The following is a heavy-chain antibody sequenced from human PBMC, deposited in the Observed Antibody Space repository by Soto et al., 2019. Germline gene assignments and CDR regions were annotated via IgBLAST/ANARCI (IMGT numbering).Heavy chain of an antibody. CDR3: ARNDGSGSYYNVGTSIDY. CDR1: GGSISSGGYY. J-gene: IGHJ4*02. CDR2: IYYSGST. D-gene: IGHD3-10*01. Sequence: PSETLSLTCTVSGGSISSGGYYWSWIRQHPGKGLEWIGYIYYSGSTYYNPSLKSRVTISVDTSKNQFSLKLSSVTAADTAVYYCARNDGSGSYYNVGTSIDYWGQGTLVTVSS. V-gene: IGHV4-31*03.